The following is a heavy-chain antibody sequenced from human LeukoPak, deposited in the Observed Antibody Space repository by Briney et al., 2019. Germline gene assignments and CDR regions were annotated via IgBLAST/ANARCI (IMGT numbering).Heavy chain of an antibody. J-gene: IGHJ4*02. CDR3: AKDGGFAYDILTGYYYFDY. D-gene: IGHD3-9*01. V-gene: IGHV3-23*01. Sequence: PGGSLRLSCAASGFTFSSYAMSWVRQAPGKGLEWVSAIRGSGGSTYYADSVKGRFTISRDNSKNTLYLQMNSLRAEDTAVYYCAKDGGFAYDILTGYYYFDYWGQGTLVTVSS. CDR2: IRGSGGST. CDR1: GFTFSSYA.